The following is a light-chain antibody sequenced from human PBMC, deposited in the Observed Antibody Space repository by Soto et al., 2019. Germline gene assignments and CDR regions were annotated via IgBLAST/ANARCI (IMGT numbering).Light chain of an antibody. CDR1: SSDVGGYNY. Sequence: QSALTQPASVSGSPGQSITISCTGTSSDVGGYNYVSWYQQYPGKAPKLIIHEVSNRPSGVSDRFSGSKSGNTASLTISGLQAEDEADYYCNSYTSSSTLHVVFGGGTKVTVL. CDR3: NSYTSSSTLHVV. V-gene: IGLV2-14*03. CDR2: EVS. J-gene: IGLJ2*01.